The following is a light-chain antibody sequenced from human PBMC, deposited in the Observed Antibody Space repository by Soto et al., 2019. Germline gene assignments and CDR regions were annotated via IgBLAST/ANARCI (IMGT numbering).Light chain of an antibody. J-gene: IGKJ5*01. CDR1: QSVSSSY. Sequence: EIVLTQSPGTLSLSPEETATLSCSSSQSVSSSYLAWYQQKPGQDPSLLIYGASRRATGIPARFSGRGSGTDCTRTISRLEPEDFAVYYCQQYDSSPITFGQGTRLEIK. V-gene: IGKV3-20*01. CDR3: QQYDSSPIT. CDR2: GAS.